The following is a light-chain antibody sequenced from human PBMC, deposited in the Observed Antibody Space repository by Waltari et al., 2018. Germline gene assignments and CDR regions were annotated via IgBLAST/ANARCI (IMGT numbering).Light chain of an antibody. Sequence: QSALTHPASVSGSPGQSITISCTGTSSDVGSYHLVFWYQQHPGQAPKLMIYEGSKRPSGVYNRFSGSKSGNTASLPISGLQAEDEADYYCCSYAGSSTWVFGGGTKLTVL. CDR2: EGS. CDR3: CSYAGSSTWV. V-gene: IGLV2-23*01. CDR1: SSDVGSYHL. J-gene: IGLJ3*02.